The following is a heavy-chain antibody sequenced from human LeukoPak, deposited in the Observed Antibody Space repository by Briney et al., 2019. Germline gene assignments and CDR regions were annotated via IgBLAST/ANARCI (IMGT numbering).Heavy chain of an antibody. J-gene: IGHJ4*02. V-gene: IGHV1-18*01. D-gene: IGHD2-2*01. CDR3: ARDLGHCRSIICSSSAY. CDR1: GDTFSSYA. Sequence: ASVKVSCKASGDTFSSYAISWVRQAPGQGLEWMGWISTYNGNTIYAQKFEGRVIMTTDTSTNTVYMDLRSLRSDDTAVYYCARDLGHCRSIICSSSAYWGQGTLVTVSS. CDR2: ISTYNGNT.